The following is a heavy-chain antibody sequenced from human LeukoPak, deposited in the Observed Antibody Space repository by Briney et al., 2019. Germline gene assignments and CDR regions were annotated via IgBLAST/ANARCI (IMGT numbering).Heavy chain of an antibody. CDR2: IKSKADGETI. V-gene: IGHV3-15*07. CDR3: TRDRWQPLLFDY. D-gene: IGHD2-21*02. CDR1: GFTFTNAW. Sequence: GGSLRLSCAASGFTFTNAWMNWVRQAPGKGLEWVGRIKSKADGETIDYAAPVKGRFTFSRDDSKSIAYLQMNSLKTEDTAVYYCTRDRWQPLLFDYWGQGTLVTVSS. J-gene: IGHJ4*02.